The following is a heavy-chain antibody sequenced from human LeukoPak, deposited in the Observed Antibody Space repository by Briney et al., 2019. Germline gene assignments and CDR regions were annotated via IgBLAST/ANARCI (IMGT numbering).Heavy chain of an antibody. J-gene: IGHJ4*02. Sequence: PGGSLRLSCAASGFTFSSYAMSWVRQAPGKGLEWVSGISGSGGSTYYADSVKGRFTISRDNSKNTLYLQMNSLRAEDTAVYYCAKPYCSSTSCPPGNPFDYWGQGTLVTVSS. D-gene: IGHD2-2*01. V-gene: IGHV3-23*01. CDR2: ISGSGGST. CDR3: AKPYCSSTSCPPGNPFDY. CDR1: GFTFSSYA.